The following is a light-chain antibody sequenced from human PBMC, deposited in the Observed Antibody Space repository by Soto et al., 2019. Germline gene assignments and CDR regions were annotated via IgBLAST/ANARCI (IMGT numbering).Light chain of an antibody. V-gene: IGKV3-15*01. Sequence: EIVLTQSPGTLSLSPGERATLSCRASQSVSSNYLAWYQQRPGQAPRLLIYDASTRATGIPARFSGSGSGTEFTLTISSLQSEDFAVYYCQQYYDWPITFGQGTRLESK. CDR2: DAS. J-gene: IGKJ5*01. CDR1: QSVSSN. CDR3: QQYYDWPIT.